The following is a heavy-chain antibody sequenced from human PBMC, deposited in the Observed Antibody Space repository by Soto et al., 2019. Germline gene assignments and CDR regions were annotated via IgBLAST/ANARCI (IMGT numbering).Heavy chain of an antibody. V-gene: IGHV1-69*13. D-gene: IGHD4-17*01. CDR1: GGTFSSYA. Sequence: ASVKVSCKASGGTFSSYAISWVRQAPGQGLEWMGGIIPIFGTANYAQKFQGRVTITADESTSTAYMELSSLRSEDTAVYYCACWSERLRNRALLYYYYGMDVWGQGTTVTVSS. J-gene: IGHJ6*02. CDR3: ACWSERLRNRALLYYYYGMDV. CDR2: IIPIFGTA.